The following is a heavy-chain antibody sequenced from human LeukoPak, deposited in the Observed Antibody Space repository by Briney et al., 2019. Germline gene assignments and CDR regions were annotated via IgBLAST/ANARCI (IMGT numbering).Heavy chain of an antibody. CDR2: IYSSGGT. CDR3: AAKGNGYSGSYVFAQ. D-gene: IGHD1-26*01. J-gene: IGHJ4*02. V-gene: IGHV3-66*01. Sequence: GGSLRLSCAASGFRVSINYMSWVRQAPGKGLEWVSVIYSSGGTYYTDSVKGRFTISRDNSKNTLDLQMNSVRAEDTAVYHCAAKGNGYSGSYVFAQWGQGTLVTVSS. CDR1: GFRVSINY.